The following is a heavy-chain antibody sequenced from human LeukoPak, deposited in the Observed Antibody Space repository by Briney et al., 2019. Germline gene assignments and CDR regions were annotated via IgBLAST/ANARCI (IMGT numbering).Heavy chain of an antibody. Sequence: GGALRLAFSASGFTFSNYASHSVRQAPGKVLEYVSAISTNGGITYYADSVKDRFTCSIHKSRITLYLRMRSLRAEATAVYYCVKGPSAYCGGDCYSYFDYWGQGSLVTVS. J-gene: IGHJ4*02. CDR1: GFTFSNYA. CDR2: ISTNGGIT. V-gene: IGHV3-64D*06. D-gene: IGHD2-21*02. CDR3: VKGPSAYCGGDCYSYFDY.